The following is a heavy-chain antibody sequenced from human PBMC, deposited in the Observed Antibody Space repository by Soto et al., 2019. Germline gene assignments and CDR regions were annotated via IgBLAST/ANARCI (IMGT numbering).Heavy chain of an antibody. Sequence: SGTLFPPRTFSGGSLSSGGYYWSWVRPHPGEGLEWIGYIYYSGSTYYNPSLKSRVTISVDTSKNQFSLKLSSVTAADTAVYYCARAPNYYDSSGYYYNDYWGQGTLVTVSS. V-gene: IGHV4-31*03. D-gene: IGHD3-22*01. CDR2: IYYSGST. J-gene: IGHJ4*02. CDR1: GGSLSSGGYY. CDR3: ARAPNYYDSSGYYYNDY.